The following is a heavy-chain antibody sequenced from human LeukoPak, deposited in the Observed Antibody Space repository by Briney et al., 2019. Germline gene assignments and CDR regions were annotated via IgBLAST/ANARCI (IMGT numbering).Heavy chain of an antibody. CDR2: ISSSSSTI. Sequence: PGGSLRLSCAASGLTFSGYSMNWVRQAPGKGLEWVSYISSSSSTIYYADSVKGRSTISRDNAKNSLYLQMNSLRAEDTAVYYCARRSGLDYWGQGTLVTVSS. CDR1: GLTFSGYS. J-gene: IGHJ4*02. CDR3: ARRSGLDY. V-gene: IGHV3-48*01.